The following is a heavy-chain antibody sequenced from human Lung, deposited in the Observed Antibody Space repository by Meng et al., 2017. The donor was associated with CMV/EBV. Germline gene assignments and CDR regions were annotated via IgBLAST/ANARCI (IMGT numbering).Heavy chain of an antibody. J-gene: IGHJ4*02. CDR2: IRNDESDK. Sequence: VQLVGSGGGVVQPGGSLSRACEASGFPFSSYGMHWVRQAPGKGPEWVAFIRNDESDKYYGDSVKGRFTISRDTSKNTVDLQMNSLRTEDTAVYYCAKDDPVFHYWGQGTLVTVSS. V-gene: IGHV3-30*02. CDR1: GFPFSSYG. CDR3: AKDDPVFHY.